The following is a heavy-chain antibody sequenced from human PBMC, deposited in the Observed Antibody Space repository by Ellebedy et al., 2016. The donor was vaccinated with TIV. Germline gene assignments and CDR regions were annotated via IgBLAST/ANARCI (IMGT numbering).Heavy chain of an antibody. J-gene: IGHJ3*01. Sequence: SETLSLTCAVSGVSITSHFWTWIRQPAEGGLEWIGRLHPSGTPNYNPSLKSRVIMSRDTSKDQFSLKLSSVTAADTAVYYCARHGPQWFDAFDLWGQGTLVTVSS. CDR2: LHPSGTP. CDR1: GVSITSHF. CDR3: ARHGPQWFDAFDL. D-gene: IGHD3-22*01. V-gene: IGHV4-4*07.